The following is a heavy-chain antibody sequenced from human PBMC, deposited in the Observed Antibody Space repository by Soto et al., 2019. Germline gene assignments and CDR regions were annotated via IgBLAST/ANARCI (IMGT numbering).Heavy chain of an antibody. D-gene: IGHD3-10*01. CDR2: IYYSGST. V-gene: IGHV4-39*01. CDR1: GGSISSSSYY. Sequence: SETLSLTCTVSGGSISSSSYYWGWIRQPPGKGLEWIGSIYYSGSTYYNPSLKSRVTISVDTSKNQLSLKLSSVTAADTAVYYCVRGSGKYYNGMDVWGQGTTVTVSS. CDR3: VRGSGKYYNGMDV. J-gene: IGHJ6*02.